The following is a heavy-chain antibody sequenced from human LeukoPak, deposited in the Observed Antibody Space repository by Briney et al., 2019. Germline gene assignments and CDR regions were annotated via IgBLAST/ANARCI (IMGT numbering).Heavy chain of an antibody. Sequence: ASVKVSCKASGYTLSGYYMHWVRQAPGQGLEWMAWISPNSGGTNYVQKFQGRVTVTRDTSISTDYMEISGLTSDDTALYYCAREPSGSGGYDYWGQGTLVTVSS. V-gene: IGHV1-2*02. J-gene: IGHJ4*02. CDR3: AREPSGSGGYDY. D-gene: IGHD3-10*01. CDR1: GYTLSGYY. CDR2: ISPNSGGT.